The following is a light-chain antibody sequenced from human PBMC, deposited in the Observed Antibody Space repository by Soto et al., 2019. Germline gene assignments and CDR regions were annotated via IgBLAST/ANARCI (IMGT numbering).Light chain of an antibody. CDR2: GVS. Sequence: SALAQPPSASWSPGQSVTISCTGTSSDVGGYNYVSWYQQLPGKAPKLMIYGVSKRPSGVPDRFSGSKSGNTASLTVSGLQAEDEADYYCSSYAGSNPYVFGTGTKVTVL. J-gene: IGLJ1*01. CDR1: SSDVGGYNY. V-gene: IGLV2-8*01. CDR3: SSYAGSNPYV.